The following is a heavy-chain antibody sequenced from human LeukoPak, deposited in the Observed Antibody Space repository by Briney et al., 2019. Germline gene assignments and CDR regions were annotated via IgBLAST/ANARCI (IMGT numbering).Heavy chain of an antibody. CDR3: ATAPILRGEGGEHYKYGMDV. V-gene: IGHV4-4*02. CDR1: VGSISSGNW. D-gene: IGHD1-26*01. Sequence: SGTLSLTCAVSVGSISSGNWWTWVRQSPGKGLEWIGEIYHNGTLNYNPSLKSRVTISADSFKNHFSLKLTSVTAADTAVYYCATAPILRGEGGEHYKYGMDVWGQGTTVIVSS. J-gene: IGHJ6*02. CDR2: IYHNGTL.